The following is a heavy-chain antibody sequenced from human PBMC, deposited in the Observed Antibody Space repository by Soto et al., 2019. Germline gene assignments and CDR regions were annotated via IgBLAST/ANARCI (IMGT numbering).Heavy chain of an antibody. CDR1: GGSISSYY. Sequence: SETLSLTCTVSGGSISSYYWSWIRQPPGKGLEWIGYIYYSGSTNYNPSLKSRVTISVDTSKNQFSLKLSSVTAADTAVYYCARAFPPVPAAIGYGMDVWGQGTTVTV. V-gene: IGHV4-59*01. J-gene: IGHJ6*02. D-gene: IGHD2-2*02. CDR3: ARAFPPVPAAIGYGMDV. CDR2: IYYSGST.